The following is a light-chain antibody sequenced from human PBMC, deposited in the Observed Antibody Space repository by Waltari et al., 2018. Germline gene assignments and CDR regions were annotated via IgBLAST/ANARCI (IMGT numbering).Light chain of an antibody. CDR2: LVS. CDR1: QSLLYSKGYNY. V-gene: IGKV2-28*01. J-gene: IGKJ1*01. Sequence: EIVMTQSPLSLSVTPGEPASISCRSSQSLLYSKGYNYCDWYLQKPGQSTQLLIYLVSPPTSGVPHRFSGSGSGTDFTLKISRVEAESVGIYYFLPPLETPPTFGQGPTVEIK. CDR3: LPPLETPPT.